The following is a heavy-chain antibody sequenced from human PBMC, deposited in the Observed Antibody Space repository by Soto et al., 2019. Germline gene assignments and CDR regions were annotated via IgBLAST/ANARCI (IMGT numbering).Heavy chain of an antibody. CDR3: ARGWFAPDV. V-gene: IGHV3-74*01. CDR2: IDKVGTDS. CDR1: EFTFSGRS. J-gene: IGHJ6*03. D-gene: IGHD3-10*01. Sequence: EVQLVESGGGLVQPGGSLRLSCAASEFTFSGRSVHWVRQAPGKGLVWVAGIDKVGTDSTYADSVKGRFTSSRDNAKNTVYLQRNRLRVVDTAVYYWARGWFAPDVWGKGTTVTVSS.